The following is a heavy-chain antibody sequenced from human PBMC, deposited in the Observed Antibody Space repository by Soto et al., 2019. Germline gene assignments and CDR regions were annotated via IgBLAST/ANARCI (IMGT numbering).Heavy chain of an antibody. CDR1: GGTFSSYA. CDR2: IIPIFGTA. CDR3: ARWYYYGSGSQDSYYYYGMDV. J-gene: IGHJ6*02. D-gene: IGHD3-10*01. Sequence: QVQLVQSGAEVKKPGSSVKVSCKASGGTFSSYAISWVRQAPGQGLEWMGGIIPIFGTANYAQKFQGRVTITADESTSTAYMELSSLRSEDTAVYYCARWYYYGSGSQDSYYYYGMDVWGQGTTVTVSS. V-gene: IGHV1-69*01.